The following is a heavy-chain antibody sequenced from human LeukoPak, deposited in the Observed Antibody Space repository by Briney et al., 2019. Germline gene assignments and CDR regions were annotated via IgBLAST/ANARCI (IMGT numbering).Heavy chain of an antibody. J-gene: IGHJ4*02. V-gene: IGHV4-34*01. D-gene: IGHD3-22*01. CDR2: IDHRGST. Sequence: SEALSHTCAFSAGSFRGYLWSWIRQPPGKGLEWIGDIDHRGSTNYKPSLLSRVTIPVDASRNPFSLRLTSVIAANTGVYYCARIPYYYDYEYDTYLDYWGQGSLVIVSS. CDR3: ARIPYYYDYEYDTYLDY. CDR1: AGSFRGYL.